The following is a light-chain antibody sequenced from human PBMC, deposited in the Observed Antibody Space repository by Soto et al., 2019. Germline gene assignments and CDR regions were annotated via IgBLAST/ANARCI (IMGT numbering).Light chain of an antibody. J-gene: IGKJ5*01. Sequence: GDIATLSCRASQSVSSYLAWYQQKPGQGPRLLIYGASSRATGIPDRFSGSGSGTDFTLTISRLETEDFAVYYPQPYGNSPLTLRLGTDWRL. CDR1: QSVSSY. CDR2: GAS. CDR3: QPYGNSPLT. V-gene: IGKV3-20*01.